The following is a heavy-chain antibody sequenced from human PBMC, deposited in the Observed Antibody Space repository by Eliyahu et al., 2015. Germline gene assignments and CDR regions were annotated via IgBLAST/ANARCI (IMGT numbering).Heavy chain of an antibody. D-gene: IGHD1-1*01. CDR2: IGGGGGST. J-gene: IGHJ2*01. CDR3: ARDRWRYWHFDL. V-gene: IGHV3-23*01. CDR1: GFTFNSYA. Sequence: EVELLESGGALIQPGGSLRLSCASSGFTFNSYAMSWVRQAPGKGPEWVSHIGGGGGSTYYAXSVKGRFTISRDNSNNTLYLQMNTLKVEDTAVYYCARDRWRYWHFDLWGRGTLVTVSA.